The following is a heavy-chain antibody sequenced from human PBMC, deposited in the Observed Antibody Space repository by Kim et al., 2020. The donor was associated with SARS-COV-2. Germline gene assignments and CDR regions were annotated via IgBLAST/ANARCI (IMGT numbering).Heavy chain of an antibody. Sequence: GGSLRLSCAASGFTFDDYAMHWVRQAPGKGLEWVSLISGDGGSTYYADSVKGRFTISRDNSKNSLYLQMNSLRTEDTALYYCAKGLWSYSDSSSWYDAFDIWGQGTMVTVSS. J-gene: IGHJ3*02. V-gene: IGHV3-43*02. D-gene: IGHD6-13*01. CDR1: GFTFDDYA. CDR2: ISGDGGST. CDR3: AKGLWSYSDSSSWYDAFDI.